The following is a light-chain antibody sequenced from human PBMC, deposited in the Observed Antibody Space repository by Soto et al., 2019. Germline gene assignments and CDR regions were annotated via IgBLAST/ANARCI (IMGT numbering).Light chain of an antibody. CDR2: AVS. J-gene: IGLJ3*02. CDR1: SSDVGAYNY. V-gene: IGLV2-14*01. Sequence: QSALTQPASGSGSPGQSITISFAGTSSDVGAYNYVSWYRQHPGKAPKLMIYAVSYRPSGVSNRFSGSKSGSTASLTISGLQAEDEADYYCTSYTGTSSPGVFGGGTKLTVL. CDR3: TSYTGTSSPGV.